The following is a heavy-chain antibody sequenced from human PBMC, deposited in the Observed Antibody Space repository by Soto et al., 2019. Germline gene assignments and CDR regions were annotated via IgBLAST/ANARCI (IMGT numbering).Heavy chain of an antibody. Sequence: QVQLQESGPGLVKPSETLSLTCTVSGGSVSSGSYYWSWIRQPPGKGLEWIGYIYYSGSTNYNPSLQSRVTISVDTAKNQFSLKLSSVTAADTAVYYCARTVSRRWFDPWGQGTLVTVSS. CDR1: GGSVSSGSYY. J-gene: IGHJ5*02. V-gene: IGHV4-61*01. CDR3: ARTVSRRWFDP. CDR2: IYYSGST. D-gene: IGHD4-17*01.